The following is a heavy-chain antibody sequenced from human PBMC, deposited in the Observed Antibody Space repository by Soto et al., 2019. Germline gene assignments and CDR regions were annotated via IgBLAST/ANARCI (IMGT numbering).Heavy chain of an antibody. V-gene: IGHV1-69*13. Sequence: SVKVSCKASGGTFSSYAISWVRQAPGQGLEWMGGIIPIFGTANYAQKFQGRVTITADESTSTAYMELSSLRSEDTAVYYCARDGMVRGPGGMDVWGQGTTVTVSS. D-gene: IGHD3-10*01. CDR2: IIPIFGTA. CDR1: GGTFSSYA. J-gene: IGHJ6*02. CDR3: ARDGMVRGPGGMDV.